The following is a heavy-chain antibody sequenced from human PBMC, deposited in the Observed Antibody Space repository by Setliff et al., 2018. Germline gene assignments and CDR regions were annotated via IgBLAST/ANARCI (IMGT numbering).Heavy chain of an antibody. J-gene: IGHJ6*03. V-gene: IGHV1-2*02. CDR2: IRPLRGDT. Sequence: ASVKVSCKASGYIFSAYHVHWARQAPGQGPEWVGCIRPLRGDTKSAQKFQGRLTMTGDASINTAFMELTGLTSDDTAVYYCARAPSGTGFYHFFSYMDVWGKGATVTVSS. CDR1: GYIFSAYH. CDR3: ARAPSGTGFYHFFSYMDV. D-gene: IGHD1-7*01.